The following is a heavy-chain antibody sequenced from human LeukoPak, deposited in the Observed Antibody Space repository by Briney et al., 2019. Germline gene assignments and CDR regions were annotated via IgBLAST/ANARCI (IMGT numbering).Heavy chain of an antibody. CDR3: ARGPGQLTSECFDS. D-gene: IGHD6-13*01. J-gene: IGHJ5*01. V-gene: IGHV4-4*07. CDR2: IYPTDIT. Sequence: SETLSLTCTVSGGSISNSYWSWIRQPAGKGLEWIGRIYPTDITTYNPSLKSRVTLSVDTSKNQFSLKVNSVTAADAAVYYCARGPGQLTSECFDSWGQGIPVTVSS. CDR1: GGSISNSY.